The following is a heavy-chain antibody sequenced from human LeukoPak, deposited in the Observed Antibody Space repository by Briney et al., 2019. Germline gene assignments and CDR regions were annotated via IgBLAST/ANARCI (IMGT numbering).Heavy chain of an antibody. V-gene: IGHV3-30*01. CDR1: GFTFSSYA. D-gene: IGHD2-2*01. CDR3: ARDLGDCSSTSCYQVFDY. J-gene: IGHJ4*02. Sequence: GGSLRLSCAASGFTFSSYAVHWVRQAPGKGLEWVAVISYDGSNKYYADSVKGRFTISRDNSKNTLYLQMNSLRAEDTAVYYCARDLGDCSSTSCYQVFDYWGQGTLVTVSS. CDR2: ISYDGSNK.